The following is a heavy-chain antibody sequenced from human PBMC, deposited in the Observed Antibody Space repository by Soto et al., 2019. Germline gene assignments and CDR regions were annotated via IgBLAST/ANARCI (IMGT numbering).Heavy chain of an antibody. CDR1: GYTFTSYG. D-gene: IGHD3-10*01. CDR2: ISAYNGNT. Sequence: QVQLVQSGAEVKKPGASVKVSCKASGYTFTSYGISWVRQAPGQGLEWMGWISAYNGNTNYAQKRQGRVTMTKDTSTSTAYMELRSLRSDDTAVYYCARDGDYYGSGSYFAGDYYSYMDVWGKGTTVTVSS. J-gene: IGHJ6*03. V-gene: IGHV1-18*01. CDR3: ARDGDYYGSGSYFAGDYYSYMDV.